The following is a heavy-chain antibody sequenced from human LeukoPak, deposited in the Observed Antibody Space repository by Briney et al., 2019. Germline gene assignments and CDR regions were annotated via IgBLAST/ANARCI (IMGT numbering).Heavy chain of an antibody. Sequence: GASVKVSCKASGYTFTGYYMHWVRQAPGQGLEWMGWINPNSGGTNYAQKFQGRVTMTRDTSISTAYMELSRLRSDDTAVYYCARGLRYCSSTSCLNWFDPWGQGTLVTVS. CDR1: GYTFTGYY. J-gene: IGHJ5*02. D-gene: IGHD2-2*01. V-gene: IGHV1-2*02. CDR3: ARGLRYCSSTSCLNWFDP. CDR2: INPNSGGT.